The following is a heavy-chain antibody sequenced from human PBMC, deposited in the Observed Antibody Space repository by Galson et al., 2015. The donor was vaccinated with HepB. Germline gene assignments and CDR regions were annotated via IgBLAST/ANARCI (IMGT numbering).Heavy chain of an antibody. Sequence: SLRLSCAASGFTFSSYAMSWVRQAPGKGLEWVSAISGSGGSTYYADSVKGRFTISRDNSKNTLYLQMNSLRAEDTAVYYCAKDSRTFYCSSTSCYTTDRYMDVWGKGTTVTVSS. V-gene: IGHV3-23*01. CDR3: AKDSRTFYCSSTSCYTTDRYMDV. J-gene: IGHJ6*03. D-gene: IGHD2-2*02. CDR1: GFTFSSYA. CDR2: ISGSGGST.